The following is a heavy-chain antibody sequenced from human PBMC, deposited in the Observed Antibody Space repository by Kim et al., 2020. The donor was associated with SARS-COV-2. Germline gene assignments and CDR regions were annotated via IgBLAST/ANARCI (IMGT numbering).Heavy chain of an antibody. Sequence: NAHSVKGRFTVSSDNAKNSLYLQMNSLRDEDTAVYYCARVATFASFDYWGQGTLVTVSS. V-gene: IGHV3-48*02. D-gene: IGHD2-15*01. CDR3: ARVATFASFDY. J-gene: IGHJ4*02.